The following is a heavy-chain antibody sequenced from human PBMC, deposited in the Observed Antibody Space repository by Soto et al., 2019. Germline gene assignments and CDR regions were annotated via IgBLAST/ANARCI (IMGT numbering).Heavy chain of an antibody. D-gene: IGHD3-9*01. CDR1: GASISRTGFY. V-gene: IGHV4-61*08. CDR2: IYSSGST. CDR3: ARTTGSRSLDV. Sequence: QVQLQESGPGLVKPSETLSLTATVSGASISRTGFYWSWIRQPPGKGLEWIGYIYSSGSTTYNSSLKSRVTISLDTSNNQVSLNLTSVTAADTAMYYCARTTGSRSLDVWGHGTMVSVSS. J-gene: IGHJ3*01.